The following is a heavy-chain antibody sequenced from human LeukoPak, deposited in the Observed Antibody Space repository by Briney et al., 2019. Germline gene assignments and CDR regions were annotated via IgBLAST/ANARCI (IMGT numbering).Heavy chain of an antibody. Sequence: PSETLSLTCTVSGASTSHFYWTWIRQPPGKGLEWIGYMHNSGSSKHSPSLKSRVTISIDTSKNQFSLQLTSVTAADTAMYFCARSAEWLRNAFDIWGQGTMVSVSS. CDR3: ARSAEWLRNAFDI. D-gene: IGHD5-12*01. CDR2: MHNSGSS. V-gene: IGHV4-59*01. CDR1: GASTSHFY. J-gene: IGHJ3*02.